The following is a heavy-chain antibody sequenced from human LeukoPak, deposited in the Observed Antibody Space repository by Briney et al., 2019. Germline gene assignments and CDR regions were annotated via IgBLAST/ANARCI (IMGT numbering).Heavy chain of an antibody. J-gene: IGHJ3*02. D-gene: IGHD3-10*01. CDR2: ISYDGSDK. Sequence: GGPLRLSCAASGFTFSNYAMHWVRQAPGKGLEWVAVISYDGSDKYYADSVKGRFTISRDSSKNTLYLQMNSLRAEDTAVYYCARDIGYYGSGENDAFDIWGQGTMVTVSS. CDR3: ARDIGYYGSGENDAFDI. V-gene: IGHV3-30*04. CDR1: GFTFSNYA.